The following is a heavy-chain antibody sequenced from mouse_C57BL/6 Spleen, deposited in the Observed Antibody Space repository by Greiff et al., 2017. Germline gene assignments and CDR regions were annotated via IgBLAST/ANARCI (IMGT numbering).Heavy chain of an antibody. J-gene: IGHJ4*01. CDR1: GYTFTDYE. CDR2: IDPETGGT. CDR3: TRENYAMGY. Sequence: QVQLQESGAELVRPGASVTLSCKASGYTFTDYEMHWVKQTPVHGLEWIGAIDPETGGTAYNQKFKGKAILTADKSSSTAYMQLRSLTSEDSAVYYCTRENYAMGYWGQGTSVTVSS. V-gene: IGHV1-15*01.